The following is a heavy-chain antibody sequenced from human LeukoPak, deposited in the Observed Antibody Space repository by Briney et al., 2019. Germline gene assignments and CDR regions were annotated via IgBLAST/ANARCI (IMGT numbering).Heavy chain of an antibody. V-gene: IGHV3-23*01. CDR3: ARDCLEMATNPDSCDY. Sequence: GGSLRLSCATSGFTFSSYAMSWVRQAPGKGLEWVSAISGSGASTYYADSVKGRFTISRDNSKNALYLQMNSLRSEGTAVYYCARDCLEMATNPDSCDYWGQGTLVTVSS. CDR2: ISGSGAST. J-gene: IGHJ4*02. CDR1: GFTFSSYA. D-gene: IGHD5-24*01.